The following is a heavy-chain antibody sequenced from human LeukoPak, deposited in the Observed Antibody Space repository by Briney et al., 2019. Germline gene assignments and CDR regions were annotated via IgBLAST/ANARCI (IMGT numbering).Heavy chain of an antibody. Sequence: GGSLRLSCAASGFTFDDYAMHWVRQAPGKGLEWVSGISWNSGSIGYADSVKGRFTISRDNAKNSLYLQMNSLRAEDTALYYCAKDADSSGWSGGNNWFDPWGQGTLVTVSS. CDR1: GFTFDDYA. CDR3: AKDADSSGWSGGNNWFDP. CDR2: ISWNSGSI. V-gene: IGHV3-9*01. D-gene: IGHD6-19*01. J-gene: IGHJ5*02.